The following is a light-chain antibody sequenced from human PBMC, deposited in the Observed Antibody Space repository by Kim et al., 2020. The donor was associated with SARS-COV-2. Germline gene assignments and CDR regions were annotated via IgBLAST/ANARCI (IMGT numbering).Light chain of an antibody. CDR2: GAS. J-gene: IGKJ4*02. Sequence: VSPGERAPPPCRASQGVPTTLAGYQRNPGKAPRPLIKGASTRAIGIPAGLGGRGLGTEFTLPISSWNSEDLEIYTCQKYKNGPRTFGEGTKGEIK. V-gene: IGKV3-15*01. CDR1: QGVPTT. CDR3: QKYKNGPRT.